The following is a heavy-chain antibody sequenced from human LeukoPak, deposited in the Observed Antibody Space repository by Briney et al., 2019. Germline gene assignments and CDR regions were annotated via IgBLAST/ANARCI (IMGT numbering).Heavy chain of an antibody. Sequence: SETLSLTCTVSGGSISSYYWSWIRQPPGKGLEWIGYIYYSGSTNYNPSLKSRVTISVDTSKNQFSLKLSSVTAADTAVYYCARGATAYYFDYWGQGTLVTVSS. D-gene: IGHD5-24*01. CDR1: GGSISSYY. J-gene: IGHJ4*02. CDR2: IYYSGST. V-gene: IGHV4-59*08. CDR3: ARGATAYYFDY.